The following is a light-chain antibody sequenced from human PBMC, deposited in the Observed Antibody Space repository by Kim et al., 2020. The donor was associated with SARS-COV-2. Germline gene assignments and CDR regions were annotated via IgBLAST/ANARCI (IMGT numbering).Light chain of an antibody. CDR1: SSDIGGYNY. CDR2: EVN. CDR3: SSYAGKNNYV. Sequence: GQSITISCTGTSSDIGGYNYVSWYQQHPDKAPKLLISEVNKRPSGVPDRFSGFKSGNTASLTVSGLQTEDEADYYCSSYAGKNNYVFGSGTKVTVL. V-gene: IGLV2-8*01. J-gene: IGLJ1*01.